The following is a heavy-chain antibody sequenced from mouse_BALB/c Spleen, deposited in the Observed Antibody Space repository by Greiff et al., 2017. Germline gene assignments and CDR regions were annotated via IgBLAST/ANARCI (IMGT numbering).Heavy chain of an antibody. CDR1: GYTFTSYW. Sequence: QVQLQQPGAELVRPGASVKLSCKASGYTFTSYWINWVKQRPGQGLERIGNIYPSDSYTNYNQKFKDKATLTVDKSSSTAYMQLSSPTSEDSAVYYCTRRARATLAWFAYWGQGTLVTVSA. CDR3: TRRARATLAWFAY. CDR2: IYPSDSYT. J-gene: IGHJ3*01. D-gene: IGHD3-1*01. V-gene: IGHV1-69*02.